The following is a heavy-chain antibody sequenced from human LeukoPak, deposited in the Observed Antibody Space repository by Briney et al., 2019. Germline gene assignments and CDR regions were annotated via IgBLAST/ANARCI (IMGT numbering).Heavy chain of an antibody. Sequence: ASVKVSCKAFGYTFTNYYMHWVRQAPGQGLEWMGIINPSGGSTSYAQKFQGRVTMTRDTSTTTVYMELSSLRSEDTALYYCARDQYSSNGGWGMDVWGQGTTVTVSS. D-gene: IGHD6-13*01. CDR2: INPSGGST. V-gene: IGHV1-46*01. J-gene: IGHJ6*02. CDR3: ARDQYSSNGGWGMDV. CDR1: GYTFTNYY.